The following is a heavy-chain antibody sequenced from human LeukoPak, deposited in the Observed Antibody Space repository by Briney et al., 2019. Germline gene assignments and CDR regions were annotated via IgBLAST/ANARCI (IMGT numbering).Heavy chain of an antibody. CDR1: GYTFTSYY. Sequence: GASVKVSCKASGYTFTSYYMHWVRQAPGQGLEWMGWINPNSGGTNYAQKFQGRVTMTRDTSISTAYMELGRLGSDDTAVYYCARASCGGDCSDAFDIWGQGTMVTVSS. CDR2: INPNSGGT. CDR3: ARASCGGDCSDAFDI. D-gene: IGHD2-21*02. V-gene: IGHV1-2*02. J-gene: IGHJ3*02.